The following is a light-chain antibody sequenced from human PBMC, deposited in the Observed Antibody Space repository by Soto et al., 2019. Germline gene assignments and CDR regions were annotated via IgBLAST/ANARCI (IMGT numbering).Light chain of an antibody. J-gene: IGKJ1*01. CDR3: QQSYSTPQT. CDR2: AAS. CDR1: QSISSY. V-gene: IGKV1-39*01. Sequence: DIQVTQSPSSLSASVGDRVTITCRASQSISSYLNWYQQKPGKAPKLLIYAASSLQSGVPSRFSGSGSGTDFTLTISSLQPEDFATYYCQQSYSTPQTFXQGTKVDIK.